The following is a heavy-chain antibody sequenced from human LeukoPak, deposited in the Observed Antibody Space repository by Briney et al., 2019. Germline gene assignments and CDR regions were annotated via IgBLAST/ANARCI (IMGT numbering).Heavy chain of an antibody. Sequence: GGSLRLSCAASGSTFSRYSMHWVRQALGKGLVWVSRINSDGSRTSYADSVKGRFTISRDNAKNTLYLQVNSLRDEDTAVYYCARGGFDFWGQGTLVTVSS. J-gene: IGHJ4*02. V-gene: IGHV3-74*01. CDR1: GSTFSRYS. CDR3: ARGGFDF. CDR2: INSDGSRT.